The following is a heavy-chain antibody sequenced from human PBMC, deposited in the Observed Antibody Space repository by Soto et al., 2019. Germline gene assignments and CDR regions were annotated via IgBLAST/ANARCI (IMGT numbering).Heavy chain of an antibody. CDR3: TSPLWFGESQFDY. J-gene: IGHJ4*02. Sequence: GGSLRLSCAASGFRFINYAMSWVRQAPGKGLEWVSAISGSGGSTYYADSVKGRFTISRDNSKNTLYLQMNSLRAEDTAVYYCTSPLWFGESQFDYWGQGTLVTVSS. CDR1: GFRFINYA. V-gene: IGHV3-23*01. D-gene: IGHD3-10*01. CDR2: ISGSGGST.